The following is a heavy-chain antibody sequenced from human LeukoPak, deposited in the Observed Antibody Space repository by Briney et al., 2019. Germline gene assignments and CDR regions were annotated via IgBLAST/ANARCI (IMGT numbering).Heavy chain of an antibody. CDR2: ISYEGSNT. V-gene: IGHV3-30*18. Sequence: PGGSLRLSCAASGFTFSSYGLHWVRQAPGKGLEWLAVISYEGSNTYYADSVKGRFTISRDNSKDTLYLQMNSLRAEDAAVYYCAKAHCSGGSCYYILDYFDYWGQGTLVTVSS. CDR3: AKAHCSGGSCYYILDYFDY. J-gene: IGHJ4*02. D-gene: IGHD2-15*01. CDR1: GFTFSSYG.